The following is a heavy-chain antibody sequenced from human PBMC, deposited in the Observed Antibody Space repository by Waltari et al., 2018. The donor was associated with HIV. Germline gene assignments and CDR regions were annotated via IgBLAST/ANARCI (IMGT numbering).Heavy chain of an antibody. D-gene: IGHD6-25*01. Sequence: VQLQESGPGLVKPSQTLSLSCSVSGGSVSTGDYYWTWVRQSPGKGLEWIGHIFYTAGSYYNPSLNNRVSISLDKANNRVSLRLTSVTAADTAVYYCSRGGRTAAAYFGMDVWGPGTTVIVAS. V-gene: IGHV4-30-4*08. CDR3: SRGGRTAAAYFGMDV. CDR1: GGSVSTGDYY. J-gene: IGHJ6*02. CDR2: IFYTAGS.